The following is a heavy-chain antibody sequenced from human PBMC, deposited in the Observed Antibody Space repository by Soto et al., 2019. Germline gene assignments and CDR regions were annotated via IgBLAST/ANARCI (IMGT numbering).Heavy chain of an antibody. CDR1: GDSISSSY. CDR2: MYYSGST. CDR3: AKDLRPDH. Sequence: SETLSLTCTVSGDSISSSYWSWIRQPPGKGLEWIGYMYYSGSTSYNPSLNSRVTLSVDTSKNQFFLKLSFVTAADTAVYYCAKDLRPDHWGQGTLVTVSS. J-gene: IGHJ5*02. V-gene: IGHV4-59*12.